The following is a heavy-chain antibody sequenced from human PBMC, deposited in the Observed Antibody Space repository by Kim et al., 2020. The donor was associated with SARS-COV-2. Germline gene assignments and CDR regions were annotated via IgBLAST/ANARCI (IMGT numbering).Heavy chain of an antibody. CDR2: IYPGDSDT. CDR3: ARLADSSGYNAPYFHY. Sequence: GESLKISCKGSGYSFTSYWIGWIRQMPGKGLEWMGVIYPGDSDTKYSPSFQGQVTISADKSISSAFLQWSSLKTSDTAMYFCARLADSSGYNAPYFHYWGQGTLVTVSS. J-gene: IGHJ4*02. CDR1: GYSFTSYW. D-gene: IGHD3-22*01. V-gene: IGHV5-51*01.